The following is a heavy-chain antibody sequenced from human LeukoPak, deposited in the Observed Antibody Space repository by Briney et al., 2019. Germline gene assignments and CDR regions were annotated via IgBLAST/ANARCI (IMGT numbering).Heavy chain of an antibody. D-gene: IGHD5-18*01. CDR1: GYTLTELS. CDR2: FDPEDGET. CDR3: ATDGYGPTHYYYGMDV. J-gene: IGHJ6*02. V-gene: IGHV1-24*01. Sequence: ASVKVSCKVSGYTLTELSMHWVRQAPGKGLEWMGGFDPEDGETIYAQKFQGRVTMTEDTSTDTAYMELSSLRSEDTAVYYCATDGYGPTHYYYGMDVWGQGTTVTVSS.